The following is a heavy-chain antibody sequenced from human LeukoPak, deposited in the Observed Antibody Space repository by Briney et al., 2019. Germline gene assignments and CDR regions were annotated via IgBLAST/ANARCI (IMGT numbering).Heavy chain of an antibody. D-gene: IGHD6-25*01. V-gene: IGHV3-21*01. CDR1: RCTFSSYS. Sequence: PGGSLRLSCAASRCTFSSYSMNWVRQARGRGLDWVSSISTSSAYIYYADSVKGRFTISRDNAKNSLYLQMNSLRAEDTAVYYCARVKAASYYFDYWGQGTLVTVSS. J-gene: IGHJ4*02. CDR2: ISTSSAYI. CDR3: ARVKAASYYFDY.